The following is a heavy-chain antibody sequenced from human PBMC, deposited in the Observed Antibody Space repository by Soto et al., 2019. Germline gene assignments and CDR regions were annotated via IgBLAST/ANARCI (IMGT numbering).Heavy chain of an antibody. CDR3: ARQYCIGGSCYSGGLGYYYYGIDV. CDR2: IDPSDSYT. V-gene: IGHV5-10-1*01. J-gene: IGHJ6*02. Sequence: GESLKISCKGSGYSFTSYWISRVRQMPGKGLEWMGRIDPSDSYTNYSPSFQGHVTISADKSISTAYTQWSRLKASDTAMYYCARQYCIGGSCYSGGLGYYYYGIDVWGQGTTVTVSS. D-gene: IGHD2-15*01. CDR1: GYSFTSYW.